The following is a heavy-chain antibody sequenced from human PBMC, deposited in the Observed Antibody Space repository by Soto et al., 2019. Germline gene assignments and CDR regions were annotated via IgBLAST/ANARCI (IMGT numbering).Heavy chain of an antibody. CDR1: GGTFSSYA. D-gene: IGHD3-22*01. CDR3: AREFDYYDSSGYFDY. Sequence: SVKVSCKASGGTFSSYAISWVRQAPGQGLEWMGGIIPIFGTANYAQKFQGRVTITADESTSTAYMELSSLRSEDTAVYYCAREFDYYDSSGYFDYWGQGTLVTVSS. J-gene: IGHJ4*02. V-gene: IGHV1-69*13. CDR2: IIPIFGTA.